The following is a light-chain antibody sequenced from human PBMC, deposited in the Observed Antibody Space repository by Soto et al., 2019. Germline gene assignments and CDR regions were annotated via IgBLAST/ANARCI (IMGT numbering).Light chain of an antibody. CDR3: GSYTTSSTLYV. J-gene: IGLJ1*01. V-gene: IGLV2-14*01. CDR2: DVS. CDR1: SSDVGGYNY. Sequence: QSALTQPASVSGSPGQPITISCTGTSSDVGGYNYVSWYQQHPGKAPKVMIYDVSNRPSGVSNSFSGSKSGNTASLTISGLQAEDEADYYCGSYTTSSTLYVFGTGTKLTVL.